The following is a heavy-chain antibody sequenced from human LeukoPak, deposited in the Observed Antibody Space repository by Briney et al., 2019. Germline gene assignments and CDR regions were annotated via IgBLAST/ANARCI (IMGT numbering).Heavy chain of an antibody. J-gene: IGHJ3*02. D-gene: IGHD3-22*01. Sequence: ASVKVSCKASGYIFTSYYMYWVRQAPGQGLEWMGIINPSGGSIRYAQKFQGRVTMTRDTSTSTVYMELSSLRSEDTAVYYCARGRNYYNSSRYYYEGDAFDIWGQGTMVTVSS. CDR1: GYIFTSYY. CDR3: ARGRNYYNSSRYYYEGDAFDI. CDR2: INPSGGSI. V-gene: IGHV1-46*01.